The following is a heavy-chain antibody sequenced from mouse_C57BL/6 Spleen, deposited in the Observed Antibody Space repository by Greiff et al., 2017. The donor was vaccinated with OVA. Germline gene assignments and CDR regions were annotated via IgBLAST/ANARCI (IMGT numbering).Heavy chain of an antibody. CDR2: IDHSDSYT. CDR1: GYTFTSYW. D-gene: IGHD1-1*02. CDR3: ARRTWTWYMDY. V-gene: IGHV1-50*01. Sequence: QVQLHQPGAELVKPGASVKLSCKASGYTFTSYWMPWVKQRPGQGLEWIGEIDHSDSYTIYNQMFKGKATLTVDKSSSTAVMQLSSMTSEDSAVKYCARRTWTWYMDYWGQGTALTVSS. J-gene: IGHJ2*01.